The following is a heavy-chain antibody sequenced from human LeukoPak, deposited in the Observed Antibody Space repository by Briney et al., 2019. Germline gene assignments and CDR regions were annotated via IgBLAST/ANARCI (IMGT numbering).Heavy chain of an antibody. CDR3: ARVASTSPPY. D-gene: IGHD2-2*01. Sequence: ASVKVSCKASGYTFTGYYMHWVRQAPGQGLEWMGWINPDSGGTNLAENFQGRVTLTRDTSVNTAYMELSRLRFDDTAVYYCARVASTSPPYWGQGTLVTVSS. CDR2: INPDSGGT. J-gene: IGHJ4*02. V-gene: IGHV1-2*02. CDR1: GYTFTGYY.